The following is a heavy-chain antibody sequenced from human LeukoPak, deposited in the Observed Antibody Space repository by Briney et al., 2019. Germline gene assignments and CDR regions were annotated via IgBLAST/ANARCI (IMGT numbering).Heavy chain of an antibody. V-gene: IGHV3-21*01. J-gene: IGHJ4*02. CDR3: ARAHDIYYYDSSGFDY. D-gene: IGHD3-22*01. CDR1: GFTFSSYS. CDR2: ISSSSSYI. Sequence: SGGSLRLSCAASGFTFSSYSMNWVRQAPGKGLEWVSSISSSSSYIYYADSVKGRFTISRDNAKNPLYLQMNSLRAEDTAVYYCARAHDIYYYDSSGFDYWGQGTLVTVSS.